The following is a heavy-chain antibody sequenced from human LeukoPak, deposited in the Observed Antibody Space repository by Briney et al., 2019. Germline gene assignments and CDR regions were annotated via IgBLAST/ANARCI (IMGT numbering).Heavy chain of an antibody. CDR2: IYISGST. Sequence: PSETLSLTCGVSGGSIRSYFWSWIRQPAGKGLEWIGRIYISGSTKYNPSLKSRVTMSIDTSKSQFSLNLSSVTAADTAVYYCATFYDGSGYYFGYWGQGTLVSVSS. J-gene: IGHJ4*02. CDR3: ATFYDGSGYYFGY. CDR1: GGSIRSYF. D-gene: IGHD3-22*01. V-gene: IGHV4-4*07.